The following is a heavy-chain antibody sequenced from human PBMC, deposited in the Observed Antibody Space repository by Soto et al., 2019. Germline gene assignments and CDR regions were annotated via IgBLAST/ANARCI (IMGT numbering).Heavy chain of an antibody. D-gene: IGHD3-10*01. CDR3: ARPYYYGSGKDV. J-gene: IGHJ6*02. CDR1: GGSISSSSYY. Sequence: TLSLTCTVSGGSISSSSYYWGWIRQPPGKGLEWIGSIYYSGSTYYNPSLKSRVTISVDTSKNQFSLKLSSVTAADTAVYYCARPYYYGSGKDVWGQGTTVTVSS. CDR2: IYYSGST. V-gene: IGHV4-39*01.